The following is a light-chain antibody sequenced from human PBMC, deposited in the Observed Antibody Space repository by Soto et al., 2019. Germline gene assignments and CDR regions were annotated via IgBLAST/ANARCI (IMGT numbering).Light chain of an antibody. CDR1: QSISSW. J-gene: IGKJ1*01. CDR3: QQYNSYWT. Sequence: DIQMTQSPSTLSASVGDRVTITCRASQSISSWLACYQQKPGKAHKLLIYKASSLESGVPSRFSGSGSGKEFTLNISSLQHDDFATYYFQQYNSYWTFGQWTKVEIK. V-gene: IGKV1-5*03. CDR2: KAS.